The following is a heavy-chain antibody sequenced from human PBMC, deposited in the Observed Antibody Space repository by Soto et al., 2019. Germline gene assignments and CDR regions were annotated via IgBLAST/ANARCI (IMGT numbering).Heavy chain of an antibody. CDR1: GYIFTAYS. V-gene: IGHV1-2*02. CDR3: AREASAVISLDY. J-gene: IGHJ4*02. CDR2: FNPNSGDT. Sequence: SVKVSCKASGYIFTAYSMHWVRQAPGQGLEWVGWFNPNSGDTIYAQKFQGRVTLTGDTSISTAYMELYSLTSDDTAVYYCAREASAVISLDYWGQGTLVTVSS. D-gene: IGHD6-19*01.